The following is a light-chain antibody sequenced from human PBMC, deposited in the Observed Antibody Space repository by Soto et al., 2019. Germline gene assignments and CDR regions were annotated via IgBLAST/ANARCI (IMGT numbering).Light chain of an antibody. CDR1: QSVSSRY. Sequence: EIVLTQSPGTLSLSAGERATLSCRASQSVSSRYLAWYQQKPGQAPTVLIYGASSRATGIPDRFSGSGSGTDFTLTISRLEPEDFAVYYCQQYNTSPTFGQGTQVDIK. J-gene: IGKJ1*01. CDR3: QQYNTSPT. CDR2: GAS. V-gene: IGKV3-20*01.